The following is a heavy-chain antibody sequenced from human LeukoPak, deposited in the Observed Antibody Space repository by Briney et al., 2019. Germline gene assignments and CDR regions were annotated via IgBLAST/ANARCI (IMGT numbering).Heavy chain of an antibody. V-gene: IGHV3-30*18. J-gene: IGHJ4*02. CDR1: GFSLISYG. D-gene: IGHD4-17*01. CDR3: AKRPSDYGDYVTYFDY. CDR2: ISDDGRSK. Sequence: PGGSLRLSCAASGFSLISYGMHWVRQAPGKGREGVGVISDDGRSKGYADSVKGRFTISRDNSKDTIYLQTNSLRDEDTAVYYCAKRPSDYGDYVTYFDYWGQGTLVTVSS.